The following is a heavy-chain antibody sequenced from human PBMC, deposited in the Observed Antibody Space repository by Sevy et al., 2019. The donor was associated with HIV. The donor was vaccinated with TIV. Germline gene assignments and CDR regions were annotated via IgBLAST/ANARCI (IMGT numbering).Heavy chain of an antibody. CDR3: ARYYNGSGEYYFDY. D-gene: IGHD3-10*01. V-gene: IGHV4-61*02. CDR1: GGSISSGTYY. CDR2: IYTSGIT. Sequence: SETLSLTCTVSGGSISSGTYYWSWIRQPAGKGLEWIGRIYTSGITNYNPSLKSRVTISLDTSKNQFSLNLRSVTVADTAVYYCARYYNGSGEYYFDYWGQGTLVTVSS. J-gene: IGHJ4*02.